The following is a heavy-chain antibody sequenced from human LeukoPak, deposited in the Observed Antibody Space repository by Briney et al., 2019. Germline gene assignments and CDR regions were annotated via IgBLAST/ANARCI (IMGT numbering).Heavy chain of an antibody. CDR2: INHSGST. Sequence: TGGSLRLSCAASGFTVSNNYMSWVRQAQGTGLEWIGEINHSGSTNYNPSLKSRVTISVDTSKNQFSLKLSSVTAADTAVYYCARGRTSPYDSSGWYESDYWGQGTLVTVSS. CDR3: ARGRTSPYDSSGWYESDY. CDR1: GFTVSNNY. J-gene: IGHJ4*02. V-gene: IGHV4-34*01. D-gene: IGHD6-19*01.